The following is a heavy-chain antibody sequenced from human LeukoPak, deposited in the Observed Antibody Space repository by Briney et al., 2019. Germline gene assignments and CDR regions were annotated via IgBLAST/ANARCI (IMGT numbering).Heavy chain of an antibody. J-gene: IGHJ4*02. D-gene: IGHD6-19*01. CDR2: FHHSGNT. V-gene: IGHV4-59*03. CDR1: GGSISSYY. Sequence: PSETLSLTCTVSGGSISSYYWTWIRQPPGKGLEWIGHFHHSGNTNYNPALKSRITLSVDISKNEFSLKMSSVTAADTAVYYCAAGRQWLVYDFWGQGALVTVSS. CDR3: AAGRQWLVYDF.